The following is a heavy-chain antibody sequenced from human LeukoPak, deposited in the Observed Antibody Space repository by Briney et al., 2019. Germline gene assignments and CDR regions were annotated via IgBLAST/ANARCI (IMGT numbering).Heavy chain of an antibody. J-gene: IGHJ3*02. CDR3: ARVVHFYGRGAFDI. Sequence: SVKVSCKASGGTFSSYAISWVRQAPGQGLEWMGRIIPILGIANYAQKFQGRVTMTRNTSISTAYMELSSLRSEDTAVYYCARVVHFYGRGAFDIWGQGTMVTVSS. CDR2: IIPILGIA. CDR1: GGTFSSYA. V-gene: IGHV1-69*04. D-gene: IGHD4-17*01.